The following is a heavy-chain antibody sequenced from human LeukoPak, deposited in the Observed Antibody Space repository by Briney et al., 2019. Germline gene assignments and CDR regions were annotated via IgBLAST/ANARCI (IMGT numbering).Heavy chain of an antibody. CDR3: AREGTLRFLEWLLYP. Sequence: PGGSLRLSCVASGFTFSSYGMHWVRQAPGKGLEWVAFIRYDGNNKYYADSVKGRFIISRDNSKNTLYLQMNSLRAEDTAVYYCAREGTLRFLEWLLYPWGQGTLVTVSS. V-gene: IGHV3-30*02. D-gene: IGHD3-3*01. CDR2: IRYDGNNK. CDR1: GFTFSSYG. J-gene: IGHJ4*02.